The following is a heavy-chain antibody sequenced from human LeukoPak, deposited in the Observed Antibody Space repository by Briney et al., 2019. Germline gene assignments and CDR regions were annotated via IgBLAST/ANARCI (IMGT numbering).Heavy chain of an antibody. J-gene: IGHJ4*02. CDR1: GFTFSSYA. Sequence: GGSLRLSCAASGFTFSSYAMHWVRQAPGKGLEWVAVISYDGSNKYYADSVKGRFTISRDNSKNTLYLQMNSLRAEDTAVYYCARESRYGDYAMFDYWGQGTLVTVSS. CDR3: ARESRYGDYAMFDY. V-gene: IGHV3-30-3*01. CDR2: ISYDGSNK. D-gene: IGHD4-17*01.